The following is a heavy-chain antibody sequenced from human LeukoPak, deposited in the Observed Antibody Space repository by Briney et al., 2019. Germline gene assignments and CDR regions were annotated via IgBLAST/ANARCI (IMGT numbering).Heavy chain of an antibody. V-gene: IGHV4-38-2*02. CDR3: ARPDYDILTGSYYFDY. J-gene: IGHJ4*02. CDR1: GYSISSGYY. Sequence: PSETLSLTCTVSGYSISSGYYWGWIRQPPGKGLEWIGSIYHSGSTYYNPSLKSRVTISVDTSKNQFSLKLSSVTAADTAVYYCARPDYDILTGSYYFDYWGQGTLVTVSS. CDR2: IYHSGST. D-gene: IGHD3-9*01.